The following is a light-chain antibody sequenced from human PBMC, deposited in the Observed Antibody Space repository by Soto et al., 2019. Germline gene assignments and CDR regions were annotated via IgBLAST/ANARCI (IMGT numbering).Light chain of an antibody. V-gene: IGKV3-20*01. CDR3: QQYSSSPPT. CDR2: GAS. J-gene: IGKJ1*01. Sequence: EIVLTQSPGTLSLSPGERATLSCRASQSVSSTYLAWYQQKPGQAPRLLIYGASSRATGIPDRFGGNGSGTDFTITISRLEPEDFAVYYCQQYSSSPPTFGQGTKVEIK. CDR1: QSVSSTY.